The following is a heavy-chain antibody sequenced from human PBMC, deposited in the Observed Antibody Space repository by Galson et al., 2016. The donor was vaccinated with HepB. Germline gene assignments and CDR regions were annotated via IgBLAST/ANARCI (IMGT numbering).Heavy chain of an antibody. CDR2: IYGSGST. CDR3: ARDGVPADFDAFDI. CDR1: GGSIRDYY. D-gene: IGHD3-16*01. Sequence: ETLSLTCSVSGGSIRDYYWSWVRQTAGKGLEWLGRIYGSGSTNYDPSVNSRVTMSIDTSKKQFSLKSTSVTAADTAVYYCARDGVPADFDAFDIWGRGTVVIVSS. J-gene: IGHJ3*02. V-gene: IGHV4-4*07.